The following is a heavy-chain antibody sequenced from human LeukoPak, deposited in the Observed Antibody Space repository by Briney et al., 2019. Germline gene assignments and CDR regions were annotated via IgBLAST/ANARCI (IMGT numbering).Heavy chain of an antibody. Sequence: PGESLQISCQGSGYKFTNYWIGWVRQMPGKGLEWMGIIYPGDSDTRYRPSFQGQVTISADKSISTAYLQWSSLKASDTAMYYCARLSPIVVVPAAIGDGMDVWGQGTTVTVSS. CDR2: IYPGDSDT. J-gene: IGHJ6*02. V-gene: IGHV5-51*01. CDR1: GYKFTNYW. CDR3: ARLSPIVVVPAAIGDGMDV. D-gene: IGHD2-2*02.